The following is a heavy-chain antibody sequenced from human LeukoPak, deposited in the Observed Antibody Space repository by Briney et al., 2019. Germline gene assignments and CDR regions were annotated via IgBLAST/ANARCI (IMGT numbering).Heavy chain of an antibody. CDR1: GFTFSSYA. V-gene: IGHV3-23*01. J-gene: IGHJ4*02. Sequence: PGGSLRLSCAASGFTFSSYAMSWVRQAPGKGLEWVSAISGSGGSTYYADSVKGRFTISRDNSKNTLYLQMNSLRAEDTAVYYCARDLGYYYDSSGSAYWGQGTLVTVSS. D-gene: IGHD3-22*01. CDR3: ARDLGYYYDSSGSAY. CDR2: ISGSGGST.